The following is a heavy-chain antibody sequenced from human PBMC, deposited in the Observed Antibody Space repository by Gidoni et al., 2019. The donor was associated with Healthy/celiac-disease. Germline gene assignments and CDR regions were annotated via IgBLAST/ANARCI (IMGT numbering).Heavy chain of an antibody. Sequence: QVQLVQSGGGVVQPGRSLRPSCPASGLPFRSYGMHWVRQAPGKGLEWGAVISYDGSNKYYADAVKGRFTSSRDNSKNTLYLQMNSLRAEDTAVYYCAKPGITGTPRTNWFDPWGQGTLVTVSS. CDR1: GLPFRSYG. J-gene: IGHJ5*02. D-gene: IGHD1-20*01. CDR2: ISYDGSNK. CDR3: AKPGITGTPRTNWFDP. V-gene: IGHV3-30*18.